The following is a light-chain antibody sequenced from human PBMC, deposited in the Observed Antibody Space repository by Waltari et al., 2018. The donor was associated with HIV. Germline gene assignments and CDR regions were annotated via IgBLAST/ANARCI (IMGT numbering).Light chain of an antibody. CDR3: SSYTSSSNWV. V-gene: IGLV2-14*01. CDR2: EVS. Sequence: QSALTQPASVSGSPGQSITISCTGTSSDVGGYNYVSGYQQHPGKAPKLMIYEVSNRASGVANRCSGAKAGNTACLTISGLQAEDEADYYCSSYTSSSNWVFGGGTKLTVL. CDR1: SSDVGGYNY. J-gene: IGLJ3*02.